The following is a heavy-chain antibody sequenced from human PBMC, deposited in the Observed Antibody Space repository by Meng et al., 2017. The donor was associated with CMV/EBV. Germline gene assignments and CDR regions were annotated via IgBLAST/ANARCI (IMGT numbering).Heavy chain of an antibody. V-gene: IGHV3-74*01. CDR1: GFTFSSYW. CDR3: ARDVTGSTRGGRFDA. Sequence: GESLKISCAASGFTFSSYWMHWVRQAPGKGLVWVSRINSDGSSTSYADSVKGRFTISRDNAKNTLYLQMNSLRAEDTAVYYGARDVTGSTRGGRFDAWGQGTLVTVSS. D-gene: IGHD1-7*01. J-gene: IGHJ5*02. CDR2: INSDGSST.